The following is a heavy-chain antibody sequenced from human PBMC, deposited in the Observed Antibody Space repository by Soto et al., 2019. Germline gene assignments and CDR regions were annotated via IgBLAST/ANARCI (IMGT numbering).Heavy chain of an antibody. V-gene: IGHV3-74*03. D-gene: IGHD3-16*01. J-gene: IGHJ4*02. CDR3: ARDLGGPDY. Sequence: SGVSDFSLSPYWIHWVRQVPGRGLEWVARLSSDGFGAAYADSVKGRFFISRDIARNTLSLQMNSLRADDTAVYYCARDLGGPDYWGRGTSVTDSS. CDR2: LSSDGFGA. CDR1: DFSLSPYW.